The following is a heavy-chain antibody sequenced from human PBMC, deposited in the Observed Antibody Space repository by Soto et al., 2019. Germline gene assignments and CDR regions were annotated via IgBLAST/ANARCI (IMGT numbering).Heavy chain of an antibody. V-gene: IGHV3-49*04. CDR2: IRSKAYGGTT. CDR3: TRAQSSFDY. Sequence: PGGSLRLSCTASGFTFGDYAMSWVRQAPGKGLGWVGIIRSKAYGGTTDYAASVKGRFTISRDDSKSIVYLLMNSLKTEDTAVYYCTRAQSSFDYWGQGTLVTVSS. CDR1: GFTFGDYA. J-gene: IGHJ4*02.